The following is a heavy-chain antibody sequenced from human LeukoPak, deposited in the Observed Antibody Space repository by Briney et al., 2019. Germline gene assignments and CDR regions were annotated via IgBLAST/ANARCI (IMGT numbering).Heavy chain of an antibody. Sequence: PGGSLRLSCAASGFTFDDYTMHWVRQAPGKGLEWVSLISWDGGSTYYGDSVKGRFTISRDNTKNSLYLQMNSLRTEDTALYCCAKESVSEGDYISEYYGMDVWGQGTTVTVSS. CDR2: ISWDGGST. CDR3: AKESVSEGDYISEYYGMDV. J-gene: IGHJ6*02. D-gene: IGHD4-17*01. CDR1: GFTFDDYT. V-gene: IGHV3-43*01.